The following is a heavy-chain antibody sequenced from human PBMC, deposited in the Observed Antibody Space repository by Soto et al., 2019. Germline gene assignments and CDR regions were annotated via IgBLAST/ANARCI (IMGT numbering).Heavy chain of an antibody. CDR1: GFTFSSYN. V-gene: IGHV3-48*02. J-gene: IGHJ4*02. Sequence: GGSLRLSCAASGFTFSSYNMNWVRLAPGKGLEWVSYISSSRTTIYYADSVKGRFTISRDNANNSLYLQMNSLRDEDTAVYYCARVGTSGWYGDFDSWGQGTLVT. D-gene: IGHD6-19*01. CDR3: ARVGTSGWYGDFDS. CDR2: ISSSRTTI.